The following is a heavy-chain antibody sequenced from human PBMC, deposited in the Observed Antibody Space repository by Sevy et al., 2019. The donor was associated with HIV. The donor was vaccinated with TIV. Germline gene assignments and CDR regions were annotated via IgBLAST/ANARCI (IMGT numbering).Heavy chain of an antibody. D-gene: IGHD3-10*01. V-gene: IGHV3-23*01. CDR3: AKDYEFGSGSLMGLFDY. J-gene: IGHJ4*02. CDR2: IRGGGGST. CDR1: GFTFSNYA. Sequence: GGSLRLSCVASGFTFSNYAMSWVRQAPGKGLEWVSAIRGGGGSTYYTDSVKGRFTISRDNSKNTVYLQMNSLRAEDTDLYYCAKDYEFGSGSLMGLFDYWGQGTLVTVSS.